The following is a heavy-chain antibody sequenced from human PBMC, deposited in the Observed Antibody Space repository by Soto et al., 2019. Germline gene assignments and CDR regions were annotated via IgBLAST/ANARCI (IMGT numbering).Heavy chain of an antibody. D-gene: IGHD6-13*01. V-gene: IGHV3-23*01. CDR3: AKAKDSSSWYPVYFQH. CDR1: GFTFSSYA. Sequence: QPGGSLRLSCAASGFTFSSYAMSWVRQAPGKGLEWVSAISGSGGSTYYADSVKGRFTISRDNSKNTLYLQMNSLRAEDTAVYYCAKAKDSSSWYPVYFQHWGQGTLVTVSS. CDR2: ISGSGGST. J-gene: IGHJ1*01.